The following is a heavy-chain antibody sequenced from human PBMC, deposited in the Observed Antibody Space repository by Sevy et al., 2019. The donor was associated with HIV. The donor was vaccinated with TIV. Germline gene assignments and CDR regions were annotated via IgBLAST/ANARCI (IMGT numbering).Heavy chain of an antibody. J-gene: IGHJ4*02. Sequence: GGSLRLSCVASGFTFSDSWMTWVRQAPGKGLERIAFINEDGSRLGYVDSVRGRFTISRENTKNSLYLQMYSLRAEDTAVYFCARDRAYSALDYWGQGTLVTVSS. D-gene: IGHD5-18*01. CDR2: INEDGSRL. CDR3: ARDRAYSALDY. V-gene: IGHV3-7*01. CDR1: GFTFSDSW.